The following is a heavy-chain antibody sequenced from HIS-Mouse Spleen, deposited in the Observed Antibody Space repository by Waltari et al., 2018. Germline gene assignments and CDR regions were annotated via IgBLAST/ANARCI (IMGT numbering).Heavy chain of an antibody. CDR1: GGSISSSSYY. CDR2: IYYSGST. Sequence: QLQLQESGPGLVKPSETLSLTCTVSGGSISSSSYYWGWIRQPPGKGLEWIGSIYYSGSTYYNPSLKSRVTISVDTSKTQFSLKLSSVTAADTAVYYCARAPTGFLEWFDAFDIWGQGTMVTVSS. V-gene: IGHV4-39*07. D-gene: IGHD3-3*01. J-gene: IGHJ3*02. CDR3: ARAPTGFLEWFDAFDI.